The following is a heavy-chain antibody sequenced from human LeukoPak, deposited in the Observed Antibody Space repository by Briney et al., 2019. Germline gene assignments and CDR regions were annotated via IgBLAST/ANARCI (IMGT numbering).Heavy chain of an antibody. V-gene: IGHV1-69*13. J-gene: IGHJ4*02. CDR1: GGTFSSYA. Sequence: SVKVSCKASGGTFSSYAISWVRQAPGQGLEWMGGIIPIFGTANYAQKFQGRVTITADESTSTAYMELSSLRSEDTAVYYCARGPASGSYFCCDYWGQGTLVTVSS. D-gene: IGHD1-26*01. CDR3: ARGPASGSYFCCDY. CDR2: IIPIFGTA.